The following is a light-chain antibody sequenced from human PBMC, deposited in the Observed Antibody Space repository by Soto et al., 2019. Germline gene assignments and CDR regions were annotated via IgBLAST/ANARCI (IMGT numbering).Light chain of an antibody. V-gene: IGKV1-9*01. CDR1: QGISSY. CDR2: VAS. Sequence: IQLTQSPPSLSASVGDRITITCRASQGISSYLAWYQQKPGKAPKLLIFVASTWQSGVPSRFGGSGSGTGFTLTISSLQPEDFATYYCQQLNSFPFTFGGGTKVEIK. J-gene: IGKJ4*01. CDR3: QQLNSFPFT.